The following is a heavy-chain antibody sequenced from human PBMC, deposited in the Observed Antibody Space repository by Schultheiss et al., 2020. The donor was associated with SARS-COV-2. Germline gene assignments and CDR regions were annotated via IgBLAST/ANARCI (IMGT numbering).Heavy chain of an antibody. J-gene: IGHJ4*02. V-gene: IGHV4-59*12. D-gene: IGHD6-6*01. CDR3: APRYSSSSVADY. CDR2: IYYSGST. CDR1: GGSISSYY. Sequence: ETLSLTCTVSGGSISSYYWSWIRQPPGKGLEWIGYIYYSGSTNYNPSLKSRVTISVDTSKNQFSLKLSSVTAADTAVYYCAPRYSSSSVADYWGQGTLVTVSS.